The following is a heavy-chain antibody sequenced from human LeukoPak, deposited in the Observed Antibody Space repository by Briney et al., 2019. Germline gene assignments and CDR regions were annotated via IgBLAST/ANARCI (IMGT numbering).Heavy chain of an antibody. D-gene: IGHD4-17*01. CDR2: IKKDGSAK. J-gene: IGHJ4*02. V-gene: IGHV3-7*01. CDR1: GFTFSSYS. Sequence: GGSLRLSCAASGFTFSSYSMNWVRQAPGKGLEWVANIKKDGSAKYYVDSVKGRFTISRDNAKNSVYLQMNSLRAEDTAVYYCARDRFEDYGDTELGYWGQGALGTVS. CDR3: ARDRFEDYGDTELGY.